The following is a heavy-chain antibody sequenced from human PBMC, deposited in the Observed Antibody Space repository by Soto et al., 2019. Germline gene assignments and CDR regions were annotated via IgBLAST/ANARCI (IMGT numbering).Heavy chain of an antibody. D-gene: IGHD3-22*01. J-gene: IGHJ4*02. CDR3: ARGPRITMIVVATKIYYFDY. CDR2: INHSGST. V-gene: IGHV4-34*01. Sequence: HTVSLTCSVLSPTLSAYHWCRIRQAPGKGLEWIGEINHSGSTNYNPSLKSRVTISVDTSKNQFSLKLSSVTAADTAVYYCARGPRITMIVVATKIYYFDYWGQG. CDR1: SPTLSAYH.